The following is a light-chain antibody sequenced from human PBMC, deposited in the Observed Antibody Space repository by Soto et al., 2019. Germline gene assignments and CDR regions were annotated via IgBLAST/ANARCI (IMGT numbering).Light chain of an antibody. J-gene: IGKJ2*01. V-gene: IGKV1-5*03. CDR1: QTISTW. CDR3: QQSLTTPYT. CDR2: KAS. Sequence: IQMTQSPSTLSASVGARVTFTCRASQTISTWLAWYQQKPGEAPKLLIYKASTLEVGVPSRFSASGSGTEFTLTINTLQLADFATYCCQQSLTTPYTFGQWTKVEIK.